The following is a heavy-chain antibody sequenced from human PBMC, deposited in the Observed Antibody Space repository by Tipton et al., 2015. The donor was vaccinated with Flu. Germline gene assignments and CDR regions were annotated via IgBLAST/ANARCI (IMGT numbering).Heavy chain of an antibody. V-gene: IGHV5-51*03. CDR1: GYSFSDYW. Sequence: QSGPEVKKPGEPLKISCKGSGYSFSDYWIAWVRQLPGKGLEWMGIIYPGDSDTRYRPSFQGQVTFSADTSTSTAYLQWTSLKAADTAMYFCARKAGGYDKWGQGTLVSVSS. CDR2: IYPGDSDT. CDR3: ARKAGGYDK. D-gene: IGHD5-12*01. J-gene: IGHJ4*02.